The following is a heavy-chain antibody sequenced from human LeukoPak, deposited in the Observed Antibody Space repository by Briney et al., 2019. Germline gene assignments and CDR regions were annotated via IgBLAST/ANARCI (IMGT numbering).Heavy chain of an antibody. Sequence: SETLSLTCTVSGGSISSSSYYWSWIRQPPGKGLEWIGYIYYSGSTNYNPSLKSRVTISVDTSKNQFSLRLSSVTAADTAVYYCARVTGYMIEDYFDYWGQGTLVTVSS. D-gene: IGHD3-22*01. CDR2: IYYSGST. CDR3: ARVTGYMIEDYFDY. CDR1: GGSISSSSYY. V-gene: IGHV4-61*01. J-gene: IGHJ4*02.